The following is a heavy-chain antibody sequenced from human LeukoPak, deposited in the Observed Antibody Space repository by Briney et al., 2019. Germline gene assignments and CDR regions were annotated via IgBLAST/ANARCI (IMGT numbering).Heavy chain of an antibody. J-gene: IGHJ4*02. CDR3: ARIAERQLAYYFAY. V-gene: IGHV1-18*01. Sequence: ASVKVSCKASGFTFPNYGFTWVRPAPGQGLEWMGWSSSYNGDTNCTQKLQGRVTMTTDTSTGTAYMELRSLRSDDTAVYYCARIAERQLAYYFAYWGQGTLVTVSS. D-gene: IGHD1-1*01. CDR1: GFTFPNYG. CDR2: SSSYNGDT.